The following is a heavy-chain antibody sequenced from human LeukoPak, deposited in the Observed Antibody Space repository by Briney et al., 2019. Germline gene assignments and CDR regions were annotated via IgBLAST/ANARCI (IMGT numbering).Heavy chain of an antibody. CDR3: AGYGGSYPYYMDV. CDR2: MYTLGNT. CDR1: GFTFSSYG. D-gene: IGHD1-26*01. Sequence: GGSLRLSCAASGFTFSSYGMSWVRQAPGKGLEWVSAMYTLGNTNYADSVRGRFTISRDNSKNTLYLQMNSLRAEDTAVYYCAGYGGSYPYYMDVWGKGTTVTISS. V-gene: IGHV3-66*01. J-gene: IGHJ6*03.